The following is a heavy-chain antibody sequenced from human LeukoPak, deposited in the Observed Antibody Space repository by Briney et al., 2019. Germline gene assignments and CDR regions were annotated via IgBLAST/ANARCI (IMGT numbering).Heavy chain of an antibody. CDR2: ISAYNGNT. J-gene: IGHJ4*02. D-gene: IGHD1-26*01. V-gene: IGHV1-18*01. Sequence: SVEVPCSASGYTFTSYGMSWVRQAPGQGLEWMGWISAYNGNTNYAQKLQGRVTMTTDTSTSTVYMELRSLRSGDTAVYHCARNQEEGANALDYWGQGTLVTVSS. CDR3: ARNQEEGANALDY. CDR1: GYTFTSYG.